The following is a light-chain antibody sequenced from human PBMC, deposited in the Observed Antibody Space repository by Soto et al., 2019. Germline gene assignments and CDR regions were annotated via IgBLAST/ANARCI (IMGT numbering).Light chain of an antibody. J-gene: IGKJ1*01. V-gene: IGKV3-20*01. CDR1: QSVRSTY. Sequence: EIVLTQSPGTLSLSPGERATLSCRASQSVRSTYLAWYQQKPGQAPRLLIYGASSRATGIPDRFSGSRSGTDFTLTTSRLEPEDFAVYYCQQYGNSPWTFGQGTKVEIK. CDR3: QQYGNSPWT. CDR2: GAS.